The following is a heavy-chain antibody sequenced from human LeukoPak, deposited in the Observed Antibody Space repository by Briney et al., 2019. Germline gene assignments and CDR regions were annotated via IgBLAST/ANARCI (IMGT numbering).Heavy chain of an antibody. CDR3: ARARRGGYDFWSGYYIWSSSFDY. Sequence: PSETLSLTCAVSGGSISSGGYSWSWIRQPPGKGLEWIGYIYHSGSTYYNPSLKSRVTISVDRSKNQFSLKLNSVTAADTAVYYCARARRGGYDFWSGYYIWSSSFDYWGQGTLVTVSS. J-gene: IGHJ4*02. CDR2: IYHSGST. V-gene: IGHV4-30-2*01. D-gene: IGHD3-3*01. CDR1: GGSISSGGYS.